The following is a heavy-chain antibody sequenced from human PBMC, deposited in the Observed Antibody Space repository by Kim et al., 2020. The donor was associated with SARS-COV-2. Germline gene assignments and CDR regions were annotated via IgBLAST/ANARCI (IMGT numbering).Heavy chain of an antibody. CDR3: ARGGFRTGTTPKWFDP. D-gene: IGHD1-1*01. CDR2: IYYSGST. CDR1: CGSISSGGYY. Sequence: SETLSLTCTVSCGSISSGGYYWSWIRQHPGKGLEWIGYIYYSGSTYYNPSLKSRVTISVDTSKNQFSLKLSSVTAADTAVYYCARGGFRTGTTPKWFDPWGQGTLVTVSS. V-gene: IGHV4-31*03. J-gene: IGHJ5*02.